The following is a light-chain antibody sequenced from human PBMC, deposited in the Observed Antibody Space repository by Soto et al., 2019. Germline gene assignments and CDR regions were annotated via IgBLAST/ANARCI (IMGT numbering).Light chain of an antibody. CDR3: QQSSTLPYT. J-gene: IGKJ2*01. Sequence: DIQMTQSPFSLSASAGDRVTITCRASESITNFLNWYQQKPGKAPHLLIFAASILQSGVPSRFSGSGYGTDFTLTISSLQPEDFATYYCQQSSTLPYTFGQGTRLEIQ. V-gene: IGKV1-39*01. CDR2: AAS. CDR1: ESITNF.